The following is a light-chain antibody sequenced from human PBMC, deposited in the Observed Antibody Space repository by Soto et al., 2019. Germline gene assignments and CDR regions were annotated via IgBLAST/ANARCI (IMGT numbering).Light chain of an antibody. V-gene: IGKV1-39*01. CDR2: AAS. CDR3: QQSYSTPRT. J-gene: IGKJ2*02. Sequence: DIQMTQPPSSLSAAVGDRVTITCRASQSISTYLNWYQQKVGKAPKLLIYAASSLQRGVTSRFCGSGSGTDFTLTISSLQPEDFATYYCQQSYSTPRTFGQGTKLDIK. CDR1: QSISTY.